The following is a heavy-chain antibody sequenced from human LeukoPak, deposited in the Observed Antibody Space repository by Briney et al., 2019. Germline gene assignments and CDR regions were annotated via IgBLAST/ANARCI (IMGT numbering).Heavy chain of an antibody. CDR3: AGASFYYGSGSYSEHKDY. CDR2: INHSGST. J-gene: IGHJ4*02. D-gene: IGHD3-10*01. CDR1: GGSFSGYY. V-gene: IGHV4-34*01. Sequence: SETLSLTCAVYGGSFSGYYWSWIRQPPGNGLEWIGEINHSGSTNYNPSLKSRVTISVDTSKNQFSLKLSPVTAADTAVYYCAGASFYYGSGSYSEHKDYWGQGTLVTVSS.